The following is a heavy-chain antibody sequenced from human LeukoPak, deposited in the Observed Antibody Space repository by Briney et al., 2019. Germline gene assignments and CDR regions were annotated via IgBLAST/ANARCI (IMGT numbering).Heavy chain of an antibody. V-gene: IGHV1-2*02. CDR3: ARDNGSVGSMGQGIAVAGTLDY. D-gene: IGHD6-19*01. CDR2: INPNSGGT. J-gene: IGHJ4*02. CDR1: GYTFTGYY. Sequence: GASVKVSCKASGYTFTGYYMHWVRQAPGQGLEWMGWINPNSGGTNYAQKSQGRVTMTRDTSISTAYMELSRLRSDDTAVYYCARDNGSVGSMGQGIAVAGTLDYWGQGTLVTVSS.